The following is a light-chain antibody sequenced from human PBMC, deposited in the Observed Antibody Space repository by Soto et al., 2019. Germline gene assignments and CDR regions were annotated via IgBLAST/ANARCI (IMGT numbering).Light chain of an antibody. CDR1: QSVDSTY. Sequence: EIVLTQSPGTLSLSPGERATLSCRASQSVDSTYLTWYQQKPGQAPRLLIYGASGRATGVPDRFSGSGSGTDFTLTISRLEPEDFAVYFCQYYDSLRTFGQGTKV. V-gene: IGKV3-20*01. CDR3: QYYDSLRT. CDR2: GAS. J-gene: IGKJ1*01.